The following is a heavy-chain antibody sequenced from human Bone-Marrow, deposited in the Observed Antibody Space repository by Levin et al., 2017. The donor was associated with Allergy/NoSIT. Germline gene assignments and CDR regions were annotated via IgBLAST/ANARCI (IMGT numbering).Heavy chain of an antibody. V-gene: IGHV1-8*01. J-gene: IGHJ3*02. D-gene: IGHD3-3*01. CDR2: MNPNSGNT. CDR3: ARDLFGPLRYDYCSGYYPTDAFDI. CDR1: GYTFTSYD. Sequence: EASVKVSCKASGYTFTSYDINWVRQATGQGLEWMGWMNPNSGNTGYAQKFQGRVTMTRNTSISTAYMELSSLRSEDTAVYYCARDLFGPLRYDYCSGYYPTDAFDIWGQGTMVTVSS.